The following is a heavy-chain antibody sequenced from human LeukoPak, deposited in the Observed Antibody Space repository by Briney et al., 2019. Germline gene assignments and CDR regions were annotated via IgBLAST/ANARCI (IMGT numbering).Heavy chain of an antibody. CDR1: GYTFSGYY. Sequence: GASVKVSCKASGYTFSGYYMHWVRQAPGQGLEWMGWINPNSGGTNYAQTFQGRVTMTRDTSTSTVYMELSSLRSEDTAVYYCASGEGYYYMDVWGKGTTVTVSS. CDR2: INPNSGGT. V-gene: IGHV1-2*02. D-gene: IGHD3-3*01. CDR3: ASGEGYYYMDV. J-gene: IGHJ6*03.